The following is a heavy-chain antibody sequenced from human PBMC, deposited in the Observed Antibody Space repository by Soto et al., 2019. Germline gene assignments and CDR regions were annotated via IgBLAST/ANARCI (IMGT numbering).Heavy chain of an antibody. D-gene: IGHD4-17*01. Sequence: EVQLVESGGGLVQPGGSLRLSCAASGFTFSSYWMHWVRQAPGKGLVWVSRINSDGSSTSYADSVKGRFTISRDNAKNTLYLQMNSLRAEDTAVYYCALGDYGDYFGARLEAYFDYWGQGTLVTVSS. J-gene: IGHJ4*02. CDR3: ALGDYGDYFGARLEAYFDY. CDR2: INSDGSST. V-gene: IGHV3-74*01. CDR1: GFTFSSYW.